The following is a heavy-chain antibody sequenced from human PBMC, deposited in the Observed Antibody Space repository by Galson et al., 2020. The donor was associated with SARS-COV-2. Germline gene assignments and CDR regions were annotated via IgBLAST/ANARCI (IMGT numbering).Heavy chain of an antibody. J-gene: IGHJ4*02. Sequence: GGSLRLSCAASGFTVSSNYMSWVRQAPGKGLEWVSVIYSGASTYYADSVKGRFTISRDNSKNTLYLQINSLRAEDTAVYYCARDLYGVYSGYDIWGQGTLVTVSS. D-gene: IGHD5-12*01. CDR2: IYSGAST. V-gene: IGHV3-53*01. CDR1: GFTVSSNY. CDR3: ARDLYGVYSGYDI.